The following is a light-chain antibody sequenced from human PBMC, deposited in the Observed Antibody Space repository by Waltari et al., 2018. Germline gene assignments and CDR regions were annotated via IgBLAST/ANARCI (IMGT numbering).Light chain of an antibody. V-gene: IGLV3-27*01. J-gene: IGLJ3*02. CDR3: YSAADNDFGV. CDR2: KDT. Sequence: SFELTQTSSLSVSPGQTVRIKCSGDVLANKYARWVQQKPGQAPILILSKDTELPSGIPERFSGSSSGTTVTVTSSGAQVEDDADYYCYSAADNDFGVFGGGTKLTVL. CDR1: VLANKY.